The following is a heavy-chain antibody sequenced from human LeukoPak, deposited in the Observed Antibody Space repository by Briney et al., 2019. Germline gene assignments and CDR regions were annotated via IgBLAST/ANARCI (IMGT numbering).Heavy chain of an antibody. V-gene: IGHV5-51*01. CDR2: IYPGDSDP. J-gene: IGHJ3*02. CDR3: ATCARGYDILTGYFNDVFDI. Sequence: GESLKISCKGSGYSFTSYWIGRVRQMPGKGLEWMGMIYPGDSDPRYSPSFQGQVTISADKSISTAYLQWSSLKASDTAMYYCATCARGYDILTGYFNDVFDIWGQGTMVTVSS. D-gene: IGHD3-9*01. CDR1: GYSFTSYW.